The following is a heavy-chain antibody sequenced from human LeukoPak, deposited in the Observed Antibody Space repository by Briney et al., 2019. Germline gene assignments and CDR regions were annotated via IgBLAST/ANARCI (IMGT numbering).Heavy chain of an antibody. CDR3: AKDAIIVATIREIDS. D-gene: IGHD5-12*01. CDR2: ISYDGNDK. V-gene: IGHV3-30*18. CDR1: GFTLSKYG. J-gene: IGHJ4*02. Sequence: GRSLRLSCAASGFTLSKYGMYWVRQAPGKGLEWVTFISYDGNDKYYGDSVKGRFTISRDNSKNTLYLQMNSLRPEDTAVYYCAKDAIIVATIREIDSWGQGTLVTVSS.